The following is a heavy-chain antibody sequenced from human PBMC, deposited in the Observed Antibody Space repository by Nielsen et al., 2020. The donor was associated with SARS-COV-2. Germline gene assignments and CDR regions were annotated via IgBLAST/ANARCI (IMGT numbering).Heavy chain of an antibody. CDR2: IYYSGST. CDR1: GGSISSSSYY. J-gene: IGHJ4*02. V-gene: IGHV4-39*01. Sequence: SETLSLTCTVSGGSISSSSYYWGWIRQPPGKGLEWIGSIYYSGSTYYNPSLKSRVTISVDTSKNQFSLKLSSVTAADTAVYYCVGTLQDDFWSGYLEGPGLLTDYWGQGTLVTVSS. D-gene: IGHD3-3*01. CDR3: VGTLQDDFWSGYLEGPGLLTDY.